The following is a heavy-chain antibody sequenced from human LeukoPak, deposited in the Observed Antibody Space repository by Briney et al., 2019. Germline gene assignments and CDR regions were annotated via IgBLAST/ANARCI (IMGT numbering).Heavy chain of an antibody. CDR2: ISSSSSTI. CDR3: AREEGKQQMEAFDY. D-gene: IGHD6-13*01. V-gene: IGHV3-48*01. CDR1: GFTFSSYS. Sequence: PGGSLRLSCAASGFTFSSYSMNWVRQAPGKGLEWVSYISSSSSTIYYADSVKGRFTISRDNAKNSLYLQMNSLRAEDTAVYYCAREEGKQQMEAFDYWGQGTLVTVSS. J-gene: IGHJ4*02.